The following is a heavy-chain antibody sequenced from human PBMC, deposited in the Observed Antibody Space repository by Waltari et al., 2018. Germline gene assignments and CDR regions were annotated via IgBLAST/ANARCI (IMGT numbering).Heavy chain of an antibody. CDR2: IYYTGST. Sequence: QVQLQESGPRLLKPSETLSLICTVSGGSISGFYWSWVRQPPGKGLDWIGYIYYTGSTNLNPSLKSRVTMSVDTSKNQFSLKLSSVTAADTAFYYCARGGGGDWEWFDPWGQGTLVTVSS. V-gene: IGHV4-59*01. J-gene: IGHJ5*02. CDR1: GGSISGFY. D-gene: IGHD2-21*02. CDR3: ARGGGGDWEWFDP.